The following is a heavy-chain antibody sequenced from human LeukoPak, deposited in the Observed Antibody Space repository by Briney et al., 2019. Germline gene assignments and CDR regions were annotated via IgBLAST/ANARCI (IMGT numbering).Heavy chain of an antibody. V-gene: IGHV3-30*18. CDR2: ISFDASNK. CDR3: AKDYLFTDFAVPGPFDY. D-gene: IGHD6-19*01. J-gene: IGHJ4*02. Sequence: GSLRLSCVASGFTFSSFGMHWVRQAPGKGPEWVAVISFDASNKYYADSVKDRFTISRDNSKNTLFLQMNSLRTEDTAMYYCAKDYLFTDFAVPGPFDYWGQGTLVTVSS. CDR1: GFTFSSFG.